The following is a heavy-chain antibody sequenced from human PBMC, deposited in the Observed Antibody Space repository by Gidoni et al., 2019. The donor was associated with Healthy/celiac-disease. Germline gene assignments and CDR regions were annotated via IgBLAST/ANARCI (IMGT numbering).Heavy chain of an antibody. CDR3: AADSAEGDGYNYFDY. J-gene: IGHJ4*02. V-gene: IGHV1-58*01. CDR2: IVVGSGNT. CDR1: GFTFTSSA. D-gene: IGHD5-12*01. Sequence: QMQLVQSGPEVKKPGTSVKVSCKASGFTFTSSAVQWVRQARGQRLAWIGWIVVGSGNTNYAQKFQERVTITRDMSTSTAYMELSSLRSEDTAVYYCAADSAEGDGYNYFDYWGQGTLVTVSS.